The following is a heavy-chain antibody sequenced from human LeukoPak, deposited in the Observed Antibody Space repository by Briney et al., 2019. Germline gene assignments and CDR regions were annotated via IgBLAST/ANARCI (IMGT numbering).Heavy chain of an antibody. CDR1: GYTLTELP. CDR2: FDPEDGET. Sequence: ASVKVSCKVSGYTLTELPMQWVRQAPGKGLEWMGGFDPEDGETVYAQKFQGRLTMTEDTSTDTAYMELSSLRSDDTAVYYCATDPVGYCSANGCYSVDYWGQGTLVTVSS. D-gene: IGHD2-15*01. CDR3: ATDPVGYCSANGCYSVDY. V-gene: IGHV1-24*01. J-gene: IGHJ4*02.